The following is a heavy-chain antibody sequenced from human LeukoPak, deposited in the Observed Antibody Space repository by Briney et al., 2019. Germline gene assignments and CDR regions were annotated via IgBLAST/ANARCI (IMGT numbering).Heavy chain of an antibody. CDR2: ISYDGSNK. CDR1: GFTFSSYA. Sequence: GGSLRLSCAASGFTFSSYAMHWVRQAPGKGLEWVAVISYDGSNKYYADSVKGRFTISRDNSKNTLYLQMGSLRAEDMAVYYCARAGRDYGDYVIVYWGQGTLVTVSS. J-gene: IGHJ4*02. D-gene: IGHD4-17*01. V-gene: IGHV3-30*14. CDR3: ARAGRDYGDYVIVY.